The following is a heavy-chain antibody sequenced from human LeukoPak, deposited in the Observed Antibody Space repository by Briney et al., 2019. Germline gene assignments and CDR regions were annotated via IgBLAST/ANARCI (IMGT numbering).Heavy chain of an antibody. D-gene: IGHD3-10*01. Sequence: GGSLRLSCAASGFTFSSYEMNWVRQAPGKGLELVSAISGSSDSTYYADSVKGRFTISRDNSKNTLYLQMNSLRAEDTAVYYCAKDPYYGSGSYRSVDYWGQGTLVTVSS. CDR3: AKDPYYGSGSYRSVDY. CDR1: GFTFSSYE. V-gene: IGHV3-23*01. CDR2: ISGSSDST. J-gene: IGHJ4*02.